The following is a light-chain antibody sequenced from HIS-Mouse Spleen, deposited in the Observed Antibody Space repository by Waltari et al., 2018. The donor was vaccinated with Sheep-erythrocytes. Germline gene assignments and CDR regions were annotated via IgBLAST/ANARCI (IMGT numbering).Light chain of an antibody. CDR1: QSVLYSSNNKNY. CDR3: QQYNNWPPGT. CDR2: WAA. Sequence: DIVMTQSPDSLAVSLGERATINCKSSQSVLYSSNNKNYLAWYQQKPGQPPKLLIYWAATRESGVPDRFRGSGSGTDFTLTISSLQAEDVAVYYCQQYNNWPPGTFGQGTKVEIK. J-gene: IGKJ1*01. V-gene: IGKV4-1*01.